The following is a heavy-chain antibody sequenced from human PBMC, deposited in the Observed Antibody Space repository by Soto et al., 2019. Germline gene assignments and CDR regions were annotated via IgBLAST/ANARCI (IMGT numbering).Heavy chain of an antibody. J-gene: IGHJ4*02. CDR2: ISYDGSNK. D-gene: IGHD6-19*01. CDR3: AREVAGSFDY. CDR1: GFTFSSYA. Sequence: QVQLVESGGGVVQPGRSLRLSCAASGFTFSSYAMHWVRQAPGKGLEWVAVISYDGSNKYYADSVKGRFTISRDNSTNTLYLQMNRLRAEDTAVYYCAREVAGSFDYWGQGTLVTVSS. V-gene: IGHV3-30-3*01.